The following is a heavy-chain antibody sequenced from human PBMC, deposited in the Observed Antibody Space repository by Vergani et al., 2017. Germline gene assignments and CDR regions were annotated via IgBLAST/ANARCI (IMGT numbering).Heavy chain of an antibody. V-gene: IGHV4-59*10. D-gene: IGHD3-10*01. CDR3: ARHVSPWYYYGSGNLYYFDY. CDR2: IYTSGST. Sequence: QVQLQQWGAGLLTPSETLSLTCAVYGGSFSGYYWSWIRQPAGKGLEWIGRIYTSGSTNYNPSLKSRVTISVDTSKKQFSLKLSSVTAAYTAVYYCARHVSPWYYYGSGNLYYFDYWGQGTLVTVSS. J-gene: IGHJ4*02. CDR1: GGSFSGYY.